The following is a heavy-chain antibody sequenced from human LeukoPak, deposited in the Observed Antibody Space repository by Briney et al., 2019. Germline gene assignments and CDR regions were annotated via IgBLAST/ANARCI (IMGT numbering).Heavy chain of an antibody. V-gene: IGHV1-18*01. CDR3: ARVGAYCTSISCFDY. CDR2: ISAYNGDA. D-gene: IGHD2-2*01. CDR1: DYTFTSYG. J-gene: IGHJ4*02. Sequence: ASVKVSCKASDYTFTSYGISWVRQAPGQGLEWMGWISAYNGDANYAQKLQGRVTMTTDISTSTGYMKLRSLRSDDTAVYYCARVGAYCTSISCFDYWGQGTLVTVSS.